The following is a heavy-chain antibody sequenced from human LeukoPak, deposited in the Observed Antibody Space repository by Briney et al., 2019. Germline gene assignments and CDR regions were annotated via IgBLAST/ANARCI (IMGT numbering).Heavy chain of an antibody. CDR3: ARDATRAFNYYYYYGMDV. CDR1: GFTFSSYA. D-gene: IGHD1-1*01. J-gene: IGHJ6*02. Sequence: PGGSLRLSCAASGFTFSSYAMHWVRQAPGKGLEWVAVISYDGSNKYYADSVKGRFTISRDNSKNTLYLQMNSLRAEDTAVYYCARDATRAFNYYYYYGMDVWGQGTTVTVSS. V-gene: IGHV3-30-3*01. CDR2: ISYDGSNK.